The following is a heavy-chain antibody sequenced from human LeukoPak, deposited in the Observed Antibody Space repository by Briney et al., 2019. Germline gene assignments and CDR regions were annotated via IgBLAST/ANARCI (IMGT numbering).Heavy chain of an antibody. CDR2: IMKDGSSN. D-gene: IGHD1-26*01. CDR3: VRDADYYKGDY. CDR1: GFSFRSYW. J-gene: IGHJ4*02. Sequence: LGGSLRLSCAASGFSFRSYWMSWARQAPGKGLEWVANIMKDGSSNRYADSVRGRFTISRDHAKNSLYLQMNSLRAADTAVYYCVRDADYYKGDYWGQGTLVIVSS. V-gene: IGHV3-7*03.